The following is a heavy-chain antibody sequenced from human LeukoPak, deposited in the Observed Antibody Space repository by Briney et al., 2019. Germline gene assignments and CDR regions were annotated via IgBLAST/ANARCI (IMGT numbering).Heavy chain of an antibody. Sequence: GASVKVSCKASGYTFTGYYMHWVRQAPGQGLEWMGWINPNSGGTNYAQKFQGRVTMTRDTSISTAYMELSSLRSEDTAVYYCARELGDSSGPLNWFDPWGQGTLVTVSS. V-gene: IGHV1-2*02. CDR1: GYTFTGYY. D-gene: IGHD3-22*01. CDR3: ARELGDSSGPLNWFDP. CDR2: INPNSGGT. J-gene: IGHJ5*02.